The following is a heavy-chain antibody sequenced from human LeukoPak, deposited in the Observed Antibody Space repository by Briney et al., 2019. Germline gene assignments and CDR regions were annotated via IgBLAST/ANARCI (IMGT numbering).Heavy chain of an antibody. CDR2: INHSGST. V-gene: IGHV4-34*01. CDR3: ARGPYCSSASCYGQYYYYYGMDF. D-gene: IGHD2-2*01. CDR1: GGSFSGYY. Sequence: SETLSLTCAVYGGSFSGYYWSWIRQPPGKGLEWIGEINHSGSTNYNPSLKSRVTISADTSKNQFSLKLSSVTAADTAVYYCARGPYCSSASCYGQYYYYYGMDFWGQGTTATVSS. J-gene: IGHJ6*02.